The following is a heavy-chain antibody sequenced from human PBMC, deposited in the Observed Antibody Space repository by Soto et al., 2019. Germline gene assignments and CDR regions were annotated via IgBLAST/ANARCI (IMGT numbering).Heavy chain of an antibody. V-gene: IGHV3-23*01. D-gene: IGHD3-10*01. Sequence: EVQLLESGGGLVHPGGSLRLSCAASRFTFSTYALTWVRQAPGKGLEWVSDISGSGGNTYYADSVKGRFTISRDNSKNTLYLQMNSLRAEDTAVYYCAKSAMVRGGGWFDPWGQGTLVTVSS. CDR3: AKSAMVRGGGWFDP. J-gene: IGHJ5*02. CDR1: RFTFSTYA. CDR2: ISGSGGNT.